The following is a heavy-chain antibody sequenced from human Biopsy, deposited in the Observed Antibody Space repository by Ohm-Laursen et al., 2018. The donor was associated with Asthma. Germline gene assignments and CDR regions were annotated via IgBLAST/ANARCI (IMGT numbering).Heavy chain of an antibody. Sequence: GSLRLSCAASGFTFSSYWMSWVRQAPGKGLEWVSYISSSSSTIYYADSVKGRFTISRDNAKNSLYLQMNSLRDEDTAVYYCTRPRWGPYGYWGQGTLVTVSS. V-gene: IGHV3-48*02. CDR2: ISSSSSTI. CDR3: TRPRWGPYGY. J-gene: IGHJ4*02. CDR1: GFTFSSYW. D-gene: IGHD4-17*01.